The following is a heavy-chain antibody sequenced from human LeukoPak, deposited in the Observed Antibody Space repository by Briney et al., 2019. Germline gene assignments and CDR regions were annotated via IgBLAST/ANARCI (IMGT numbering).Heavy chain of an antibody. D-gene: IGHD1-26*01. V-gene: IGHV4-59*08. CDR1: GGSISSHY. CDR3: ARRRYSGSYADY. CDR2: IYYSGST. Sequence: SETLSLTCTVSGGSISSHYWSWIRQPPGKGLEWIGYIYYSGSTNYNPSLKSRVTISVDTSKNQFSLKLSSVTAADTAVYYCARRRYSGSYADYWGQGTLVTVSS. J-gene: IGHJ4*02.